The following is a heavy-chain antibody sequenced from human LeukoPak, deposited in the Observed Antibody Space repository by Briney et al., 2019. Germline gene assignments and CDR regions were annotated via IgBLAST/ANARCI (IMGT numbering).Heavy chain of an antibody. CDR2: IKQDGSVE. D-gene: IGHD6-13*01. CDR1: GFSFGSYW. CDR3: AKDRGSIAAGGSDY. J-gene: IGHJ4*02. V-gene: IGHV3-7*01. Sequence: GGSLRLSCAASGFSFGSYWMSWLRQAPGKGLEWVANIKQDGSVEYYVDSVKGRFTISRDNFKNTLYLQMNSLRAEDTAVYYCAKDRGSIAAGGSDYWGQGTLVTVSS.